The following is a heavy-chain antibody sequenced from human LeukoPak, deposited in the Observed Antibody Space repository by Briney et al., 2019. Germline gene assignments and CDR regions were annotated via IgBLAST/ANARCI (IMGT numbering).Heavy chain of an antibody. CDR1: GGSFSGYY. CDR3: ARARGDFWSGYRTPGRLWYFDL. V-gene: IGHV4-34*01. Sequence: SETLSLTCAVYGGSFSGYYWSWIRQPPGKGLEWIGEINHSGSTNYNPSLKSRVTISVDTSKNQFSLKLSSVTAADTAVYYCARARGDFWSGYRTPGRLWYFDLWGRGTLVTVSS. D-gene: IGHD3-3*01. CDR2: INHSGST. J-gene: IGHJ2*01.